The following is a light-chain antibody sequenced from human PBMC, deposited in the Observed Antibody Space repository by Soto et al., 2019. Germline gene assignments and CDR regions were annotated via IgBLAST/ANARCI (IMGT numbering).Light chain of an antibody. J-gene: IGKJ5*01. CDR3: QQYHNWPIT. CDR2: DAS. CDR1: QSVSSN. Sequence: EIAMTHSPAPLSVSPWEGATLSGRASQSVSSNLAWYQQKPGQAPRILMYDASTRATGISARFSGSGSGTEFTLTISSLQSEDFAVYYCQQYHNWPITFGQGTRLEIK. V-gene: IGKV3-15*01.